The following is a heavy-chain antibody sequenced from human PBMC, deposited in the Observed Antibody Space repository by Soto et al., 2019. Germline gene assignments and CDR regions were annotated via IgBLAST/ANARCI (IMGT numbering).Heavy chain of an antibody. CDR2: ISGSGGST. Sequence: EVQLLESGGGLVQPGGSLRLSCAASGFTFSSYAMSWVRQAPGKGLEWVSAISGSGGSTYYADSVKGRFTISRDNSKNTLYLQMNSLRAEDTAVDYCAKGLRYFDWLLDTRPPYYFDYWGQGTLVTVSS. CDR3: AKGLRYFDWLLDTRPPYYFDY. CDR1: GFTFSSYA. D-gene: IGHD3-9*01. J-gene: IGHJ4*02. V-gene: IGHV3-23*01.